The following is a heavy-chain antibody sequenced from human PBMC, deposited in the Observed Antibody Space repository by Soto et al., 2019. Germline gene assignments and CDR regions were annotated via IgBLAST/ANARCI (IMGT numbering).Heavy chain of an antibody. CDR2: ISGSGGST. V-gene: IGHV3-23*01. CDR1: GFTFSSYA. J-gene: IGHJ4*02. CDR3: AKVGDCSSTCCDYYFDY. Sequence: GGSLRLSCAASGFTFSSYAMSWVRQAPGKGLEWVSAISGSGGSTYYADSVKGRFTISRDNSKNTLYLQVNSLRAEDTAVYYCAKVGDCSSTCCDYYFDYWGPGTLATVSS. D-gene: IGHD2-2*01.